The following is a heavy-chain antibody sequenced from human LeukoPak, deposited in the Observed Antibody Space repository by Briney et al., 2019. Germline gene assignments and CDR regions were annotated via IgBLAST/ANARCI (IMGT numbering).Heavy chain of an antibody. Sequence: PGGSLRLSCAGSGFTFSSYNMNWVRQAPGKGLEWVSTIYSGGTTFYTDSVRGRFTISRDNSKNTLYLQMNSLRADDAAIYYCARVLYYYASVSYNYYMDVWGKGTTVTISS. D-gene: IGHD3-10*01. J-gene: IGHJ6*03. CDR2: IYSGGTT. CDR3: ARVLYYYASVSYNYYMDV. V-gene: IGHV3-53*01. CDR1: GFTFSSYN.